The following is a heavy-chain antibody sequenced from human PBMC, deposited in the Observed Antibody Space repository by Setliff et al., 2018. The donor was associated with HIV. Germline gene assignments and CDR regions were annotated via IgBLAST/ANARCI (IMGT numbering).Heavy chain of an antibody. V-gene: IGHV4-39*01. CDR2: INYRGNT. D-gene: IGHD3-10*01. CDR3: ASLDGSESPYIYYYYMDV. CDR1: GGPISTSRYY. J-gene: IGHJ6*03. Sequence: SETLSLTCTVSGGPISTSRYYWGWIRQPPGKGLEWIGSINYRGNTYYNPSLKSRAAISVDTSKNQISLKLSSVTAADTAVYYCASLDGSESPYIYYYYMDVWGKGTAVTVSS.